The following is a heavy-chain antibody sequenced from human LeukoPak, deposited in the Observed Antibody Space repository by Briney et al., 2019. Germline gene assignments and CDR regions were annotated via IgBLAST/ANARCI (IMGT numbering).Heavy chain of an antibody. CDR2: ISAYNGNT. CDR3: ARDYLAYCGGDCYSGYDY. Sequence: ASVKVSCKASGYAFTSYGISWVRQAPGQGLEWMGWISAYNGNTNYAQKLQGRVTMTTDTSTSTAYMELRSLRSDDTAVYYRARDYLAYCGGDCYSGYDYWGQGTLVTVSS. J-gene: IGHJ4*02. V-gene: IGHV1-18*01. CDR1: GYAFTSYG. D-gene: IGHD2-21*02.